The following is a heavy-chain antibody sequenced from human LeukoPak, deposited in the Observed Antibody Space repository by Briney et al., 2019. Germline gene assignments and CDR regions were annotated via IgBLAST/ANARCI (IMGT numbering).Heavy chain of an antibody. CDR3: ARDRGYCTGGACYRWFDN. CDR2: ISHTGSPI. V-gene: IGHV3-48*02. Sequence: GGSLRLSCAASGFTFSTYSMSWVRQAPGKGLEWISYISHTGSPIYYADSVKGRFTISRDNAKNSVSLQMNSLRDEGTAVYYCARDRGYCTGGACYRWFDNWAQGTLVAVSS. J-gene: IGHJ5*02. D-gene: IGHD2-8*02. CDR1: GFTFSTYS.